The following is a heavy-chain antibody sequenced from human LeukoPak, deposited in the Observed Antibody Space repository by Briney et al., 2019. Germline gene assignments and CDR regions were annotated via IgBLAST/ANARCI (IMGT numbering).Heavy chain of an antibody. V-gene: IGHV3-7*03. CDR3: ARNNGMDV. Sequence: GGSLRLSCVASGFTISGSWMSWVRQTPGKGLEWVANIKQDGSEKYYVESVKGRFTISRDNAKNSLYLQMNSLRAEDTALYHCARNNGMDVWGQGTTVIVSS. CDR2: IKQDGSEK. CDR1: GFTISGSW. J-gene: IGHJ6*02.